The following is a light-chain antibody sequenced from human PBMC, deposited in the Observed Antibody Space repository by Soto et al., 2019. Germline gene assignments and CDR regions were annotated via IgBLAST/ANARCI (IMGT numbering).Light chain of an antibody. CDR1: QSVSTW. CDR3: QQYNTYPYS. Sequence: DIQMTQSPSTRSASVGDRVTITCRASQSVSTWLAWYQQRPGKAPKLLIYRASTLDSGVPSRFSGSGSGTEITLTISSLKPDDFATYYYQQYNTYPYSFGQGTKLEIK. V-gene: IGKV1-5*03. J-gene: IGKJ2*03. CDR2: RAS.